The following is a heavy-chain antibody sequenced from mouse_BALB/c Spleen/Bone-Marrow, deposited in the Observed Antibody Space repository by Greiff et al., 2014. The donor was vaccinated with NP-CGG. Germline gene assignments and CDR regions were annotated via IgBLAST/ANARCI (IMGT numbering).Heavy chain of an antibody. V-gene: IGHV1-14*01. CDR2: INPYNDGT. J-gene: IGHJ4*01. D-gene: IGHD2-10*02. Sequence: LQESGPELVKPGASVKMSCKASGYTFTSYVMHWVKQKPGQGLEWIGYINPYNDGTKYNEKFKGKATLTSDKSSGTAYMELSSLTSEDSAVYYCARGGYGNVYYAMDYWGQGTSVTVSS. CDR3: ARGGYGNVYYAMDY. CDR1: GYTFTSYV.